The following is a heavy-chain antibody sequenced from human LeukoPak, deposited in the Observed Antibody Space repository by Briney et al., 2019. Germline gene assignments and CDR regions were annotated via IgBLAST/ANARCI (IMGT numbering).Heavy chain of an antibody. CDR1: GFTVSSNY. D-gene: IGHD4-23*01. J-gene: IGHJ2*01. CDR2: VYRGGTT. Sequence: PGGSLRLSCVASGFTVSSNYMSWVRQAPGKGLEWVSIVYRGGTTYYADSVKGRFSISRDNSKNTLSLQMNSLRAEDTAVYYCARGVVTDWYFDLWGRGTLVTVSS. CDR3: ARGVVTDWYFDL. V-gene: IGHV3-53*01.